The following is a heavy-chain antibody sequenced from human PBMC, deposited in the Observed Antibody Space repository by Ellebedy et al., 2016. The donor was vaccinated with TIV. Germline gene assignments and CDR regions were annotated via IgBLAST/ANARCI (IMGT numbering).Heavy chain of an antibody. J-gene: IGHJ5*02. Sequence: SETLSLXXAISGDSVSSNSAAWNWIRQSPSRGLEWLGRTYYTSKWFNDYAASVKGRIAINPDTSKNQFSLQLNSVTPEDTTVYYCARERLGQAWGFDPWGQGTLVTVSS. D-gene: IGHD1-26*01. CDR3: ARERLGQAWGFDP. V-gene: IGHV6-1*01. CDR2: TYYTSKWFN. CDR1: GDSVSSNSAA.